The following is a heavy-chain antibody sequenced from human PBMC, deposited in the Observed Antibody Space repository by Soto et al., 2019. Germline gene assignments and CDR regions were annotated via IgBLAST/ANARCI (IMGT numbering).Heavy chain of an antibody. CDR3: AKAVDPLYYFDY. CDR2: ISYDGSNK. D-gene: IGHD3-9*01. J-gene: IGHJ4*02. CDR1: GFTFSSYG. V-gene: IGHV3-30*18. Sequence: QVQLVESGGGVVQPGRSLRLSCAASGFTFSSYGMHWVRQAPGKGLEWVAVISYDGSNKYYADSVKGRFTISRDNSKNTLYLQMNSLRAEDTAVYYCAKAVDPLYYFDYWGQGTLVTVSS.